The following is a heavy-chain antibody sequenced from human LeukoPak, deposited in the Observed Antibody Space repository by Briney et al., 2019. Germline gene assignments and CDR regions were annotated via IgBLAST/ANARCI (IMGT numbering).Heavy chain of an antibody. J-gene: IGHJ3*02. V-gene: IGHV1-18*01. D-gene: IGHD3-3*01. CDR1: GYSFSSFG. Sequence: AAPVKVSCKASGYSFSSFGVSWVRQAPGQGLEWMGWISAYNGNTNYAQKLQGRVTMTTDTSTSTAYMELRSLRSDDTAVYYCAGEVSDFWSGYPYDAFDIWGQGTMVTVSS. CDR3: AGEVSDFWSGYPYDAFDI. CDR2: ISAYNGNT.